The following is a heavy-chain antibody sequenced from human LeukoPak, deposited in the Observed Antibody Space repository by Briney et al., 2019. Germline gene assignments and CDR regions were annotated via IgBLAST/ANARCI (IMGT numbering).Heavy chain of an antibody. CDR1: GFTFSSYA. D-gene: IGHD3-22*01. J-gene: IGHJ4*02. CDR2: ISGSGGST. CDR3: ARDYYDSSGYFGY. V-gene: IGHV3-23*01. Sequence: GGSLRLSCAASGFTFSSYAMSWVRQAPGKGLEWVSAISGSGGSTYYADSVKGRFAISRDNSKNTLYLQMNSLRAEDTAVYYCARDYYDSSGYFGYWGQGTLVTVSS.